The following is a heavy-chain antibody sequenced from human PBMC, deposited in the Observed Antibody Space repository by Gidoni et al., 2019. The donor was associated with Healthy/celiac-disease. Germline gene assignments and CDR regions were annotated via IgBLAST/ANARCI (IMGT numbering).Heavy chain of an antibody. CDR2: IYSGGST. CDR1: GFTASSNY. D-gene: IGHD6-19*01. J-gene: IGHJ4*02. V-gene: IGHV3-66*01. Sequence: EVQPVESGGGLVQPGGSLRLSCAASGFTASSNYMSWVRQAPGKGLEWVSVIYSGGSTYYADSVKGRFTISRDNSKNTLYLQMNSLRAEDTAVYYCAREMRAVAGSYYFDYWGQGTLVTVSS. CDR3: AREMRAVAGSYYFDY.